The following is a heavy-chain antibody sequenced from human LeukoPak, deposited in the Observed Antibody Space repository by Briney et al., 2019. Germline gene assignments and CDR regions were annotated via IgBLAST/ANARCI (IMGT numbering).Heavy chain of an antibody. Sequence: GGSLRLSCAASGFTFSSYWMHWVRHAPGKGLVWVSRINSAGSSTSYADSVKGRFTISRDNAKTTLYLQMNSLRAEDTAVYYCARSPAPGNWFDPWGQGTLVTVSS. J-gene: IGHJ5*02. CDR3: ARSPAPGNWFDP. V-gene: IGHV3-74*01. D-gene: IGHD6-13*01. CDR2: INSAGSST. CDR1: GFTFSSYW.